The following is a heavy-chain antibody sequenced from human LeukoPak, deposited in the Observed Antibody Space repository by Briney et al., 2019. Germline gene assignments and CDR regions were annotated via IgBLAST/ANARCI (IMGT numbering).Heavy chain of an antibody. CDR2: IYPSDSDT. V-gene: IGHV5-51*01. CDR1: GGTFSSYA. D-gene: IGHD6-13*01. Sequence: GASVKVSCKASGGTFSSYAISWVRQAPGQGLEWMGIIYPSDSDTRYSPSFQGQVTISSDKSISTAYLQWSSLKASDTAMYYCARGTGYSSFDYWGQGTLVTVSS. J-gene: IGHJ4*02. CDR3: ARGTGYSSFDY.